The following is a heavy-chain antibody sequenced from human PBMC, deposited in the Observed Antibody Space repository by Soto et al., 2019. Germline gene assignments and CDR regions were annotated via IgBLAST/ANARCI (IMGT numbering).Heavy chain of an antibody. J-gene: IGHJ4*02. CDR1: GGTFSSYA. CDR3: ASSLAVAGTLHY. D-gene: IGHD6-19*01. Sequence: SVKVSCKASGGTFSSYAISWVRQAPGQGLEWMGGIIPIFGTANYAQKFQGRVTITADESTSTAYMELSSLRSEDTAVYYCASSLAVAGTLHYWGQGTLVTVSS. CDR2: IIPIFGTA. V-gene: IGHV1-69*13.